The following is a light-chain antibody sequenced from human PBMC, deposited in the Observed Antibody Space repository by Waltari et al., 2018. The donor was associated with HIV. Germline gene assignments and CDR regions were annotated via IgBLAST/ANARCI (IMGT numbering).Light chain of an antibody. V-gene: IGLV1-47*01. Sequence: QSVLTQSPSTSGTPGQRVTISCSGSSSNIESNYVSWFQQVPGTAPKLLIFRNTQRPSGVSDRFSGSVSGTSASRAICGLRSEDEADYYCAVWDDSLSAQLFGGGTKLTVL. J-gene: IGLJ3*02. CDR3: AVWDDSLSAQL. CDR2: RNT. CDR1: SSNIESNY.